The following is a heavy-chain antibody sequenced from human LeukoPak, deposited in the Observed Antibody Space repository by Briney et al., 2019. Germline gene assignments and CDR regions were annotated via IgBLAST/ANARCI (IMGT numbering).Heavy chain of an antibody. CDR3: ARGAVAGTPTDY. CDR1: GGSISSGGYY. D-gene: IGHD6-19*01. J-gene: IGHJ4*02. V-gene: IGHV4-61*08. CDR2: IYYSGST. Sequence: PSETLSLTCAVSGGSISSGGYYWSWIRQPPGKGLEWIGYIYYSGSTNYNPSLKSRVTISVDTSKNQFSLKLSSVTAADTAVYYCARGAVAGTPTDYWGQGTLVTVSS.